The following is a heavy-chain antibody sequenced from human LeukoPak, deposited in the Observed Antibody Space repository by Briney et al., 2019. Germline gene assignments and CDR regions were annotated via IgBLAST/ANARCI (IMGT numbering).Heavy chain of an antibody. Sequence: SETLSLTCTVSGGSISSYYWSWIRQPPGKGLEWIGEIYHSGSTNYNPSLKSRVTISVDTSKNQFSLKLSSVTAADTAVYYCARVIKVAGRIRYFDLWGRGTLVTVSS. CDR3: ARVIKVAGRIRYFDL. CDR2: IYHSGST. D-gene: IGHD6-19*01. CDR1: GGSISSYY. J-gene: IGHJ2*01. V-gene: IGHV4-59*01.